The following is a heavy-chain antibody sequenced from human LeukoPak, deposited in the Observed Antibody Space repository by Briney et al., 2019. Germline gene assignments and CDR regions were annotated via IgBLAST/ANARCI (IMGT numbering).Heavy chain of an antibody. V-gene: IGHV1-46*01. J-gene: IGHJ4*02. D-gene: IGHD2-21*02. Sequence: VASVKVSCKASGYTFTSYYMHWVRQAPGQGLEWMGIINPSGGSTSYAQKFQGRVTMTRDMSTSTVYMELSSLRSEDTAVYYCAREHPGGDYLNWGQGTLVTVSS. CDR2: INPSGGST. CDR3: AREHPGGDYLN. CDR1: GYTFTSYY.